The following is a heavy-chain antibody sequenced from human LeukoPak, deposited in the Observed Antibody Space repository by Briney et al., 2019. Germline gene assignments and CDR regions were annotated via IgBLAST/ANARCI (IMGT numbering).Heavy chain of an antibody. CDR3: ASAPPTSVCYYFDF. J-gene: IGHJ4*02. Sequence: PGGSLRLSCAASEFTFSRSWMTWVRRAPGKGLEWVANINQDGSEKYYVDSVKGRFTISRDNAKNSLCLQMNSLTVEDTAVYFCASAPPTSVCYYFDFWGQGTLVTVSS. D-gene: IGHD5/OR15-5a*01. CDR2: INQDGSEK. CDR1: EFTFSRSW. V-gene: IGHV3-7*01.